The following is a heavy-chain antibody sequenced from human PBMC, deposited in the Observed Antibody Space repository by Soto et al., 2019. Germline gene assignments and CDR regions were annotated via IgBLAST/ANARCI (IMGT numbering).Heavy chain of an antibody. CDR2: ISAYNGNT. V-gene: IGHV1-18*01. CDR1: GYTFTSYG. CDR3: ARVLAAVGPPLFFLYYFYSVMAF. D-gene: IGHD6-13*01. Sequence: ASVKVSCKASGYTFTSYGISWVRQAPGQGLEWMGWISAYNGNTNYAQKLQGRVTMTTDTSTSTAYMELRRLRSDDTAVYYCARVLAAVGPPLFFLYYFYSVMAFGGQGTTVPVS. J-gene: IGHJ6*02.